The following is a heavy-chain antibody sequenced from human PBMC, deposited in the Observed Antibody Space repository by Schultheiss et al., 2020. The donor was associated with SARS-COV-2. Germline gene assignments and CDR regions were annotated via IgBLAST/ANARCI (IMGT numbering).Heavy chain of an antibody. Sequence: SQTLSLTCTVSGGSISSYYWSWIRQPPGKGLEWIGYIYSSGSTNYNPSLKSRLTISVDTSKNQFSLKLSSVTAADTAVYYCARVYCGGDCYLPGPLYYFDYWGQGTLVTVSS. CDR2: IYSSGST. CDR1: GGSISSYY. CDR3: ARVYCGGDCYLPGPLYYFDY. V-gene: IGHV4-59*01. D-gene: IGHD2-21*02. J-gene: IGHJ4*02.